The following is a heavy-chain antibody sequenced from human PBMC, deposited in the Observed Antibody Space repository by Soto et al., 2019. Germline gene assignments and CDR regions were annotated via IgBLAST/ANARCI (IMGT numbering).Heavy chain of an antibody. CDR1: GFTFHAYA. CDR3: TKGGYDLIYYFGMDV. D-gene: IGHD5-12*01. V-gene: IGHV3-9*01. J-gene: IGHJ6*02. Sequence: VQLVESGGGWVQPGTSLRVSCAASGFTFHAYAMHWVRQAPGNGLEWVSGISSDGDTIAYADSVQGRFTVFRDNAKNSLYLQMNSLRAEDTALYYCTKGGYDLIYYFGMDVWGQGTTVTVSS. CDR2: ISSDGDTI.